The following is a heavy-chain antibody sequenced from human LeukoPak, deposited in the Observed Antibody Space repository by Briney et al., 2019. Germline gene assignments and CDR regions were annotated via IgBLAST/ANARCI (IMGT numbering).Heavy chain of an antibody. CDR3: ANWIEGRHEKFDY. CDR1: GFTFSNYA. J-gene: IGHJ4*02. CDR2: ISGGGDRT. V-gene: IGHV3-23*01. Sequence: GGSLRLSCAAPGFTFSNYAMSWARQPAGKGLGWVSTISGGGDRTYYADSVKGRFTISRDNSMNTLYLPMTSLRVEDTAVYYCANWIEGRHEKFDYWGQGTLVTVSS. D-gene: IGHD1-1*01.